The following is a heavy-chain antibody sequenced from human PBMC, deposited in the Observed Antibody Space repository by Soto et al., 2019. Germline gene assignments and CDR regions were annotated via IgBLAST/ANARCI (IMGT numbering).Heavy chain of an antibody. CDR1: GGTFSSYA. CDR2: IIPIFGTA. D-gene: IGHD2-8*01. CDR3: ARDRDNGYYGMDV. Sequence: ASVKVSCKASGGTFSSYAISWVRQAPGQGLEWMGGIIPIFGTANYAQKFQGRVTITADESTSTAYMELSSLRSEDTAVYYCARDRDNGYYGMDVWGQGTTVTVSS. J-gene: IGHJ6*02. V-gene: IGHV1-69*13.